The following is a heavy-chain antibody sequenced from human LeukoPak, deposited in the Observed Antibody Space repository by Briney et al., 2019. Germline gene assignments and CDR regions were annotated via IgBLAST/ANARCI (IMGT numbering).Heavy chain of an antibody. Sequence: ASVKVSCKASGYTFTGYYMHWVRQAPGQGLEWMGWINPNSGGTNYAQKFQGRVTMTRDTSISTAYMELSRLRSDDTAVYYCARGQPGIAVAGTVNYYYYGMDVWGQGTTVTVPS. D-gene: IGHD6-19*01. V-gene: IGHV1-2*02. J-gene: IGHJ6*02. CDR1: GYTFTGYY. CDR3: ARGQPGIAVAGTVNYYYYGMDV. CDR2: INPNSGGT.